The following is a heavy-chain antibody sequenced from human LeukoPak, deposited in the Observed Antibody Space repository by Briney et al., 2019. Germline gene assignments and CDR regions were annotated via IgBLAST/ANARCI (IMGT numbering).Heavy chain of an antibody. V-gene: IGHV3-7*03. CDR1: EFIFSDYW. CDR3: ARDNGGWFDT. D-gene: IGHD3-10*01. J-gene: IGHJ5*02. CDR2: IKQGGREE. Sequence: GGSLRLSCVASEFIFSDYWMSWVRQAPGKGLEWVANIKQGGREEKYVSSVKGRFAISRDDAKSTLYLQMGSLSGDDTAVYYCARDNGGWFDTWGRETLVTVSS.